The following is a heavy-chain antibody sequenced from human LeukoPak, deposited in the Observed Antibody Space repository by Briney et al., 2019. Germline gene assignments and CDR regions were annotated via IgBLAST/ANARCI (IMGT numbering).Heavy chain of an antibody. CDR3: ARPTTVTTISADAFDI. J-gene: IGHJ3*02. CDR1: GFTFSDYT. V-gene: IGHV3-21*01. CDR2: ISSGGTYK. D-gene: IGHD4-17*01. Sequence: GGSLRLSCAASGFTFSDYTMNWARQAPGKGLEWVSSISSGGTYKYYADSVKGRFTISRDNAQNSLYLQMNSLRAEDSSVYYCARPTTVTTISADAFDIWGQGTMVTVSS.